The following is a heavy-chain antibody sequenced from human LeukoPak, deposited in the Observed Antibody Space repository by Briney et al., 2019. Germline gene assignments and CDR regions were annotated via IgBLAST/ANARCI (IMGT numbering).Heavy chain of an antibody. V-gene: IGHV4-4*07. CDR2: IYTSGST. D-gene: IGHD3-22*01. CDR1: GGSISSYY. J-gene: IGHJ4*02. Sequence: SETLSLTCTVSGGSISSYYWSWIRQPAGKGLEWIGRIYTSGSTNYNPSLKSRVTISVDTSKNQFSLKLSSVTAADTAVYYCARGRYYCDSSGYYPDFDYWGQGTLVTVSS. CDR3: ARGRYYCDSSGYYPDFDY.